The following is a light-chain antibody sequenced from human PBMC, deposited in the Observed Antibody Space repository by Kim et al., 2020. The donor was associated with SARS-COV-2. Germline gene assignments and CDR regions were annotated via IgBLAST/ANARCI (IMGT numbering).Light chain of an antibody. CDR3: QQASSLPHT. CDR2: ATS. J-gene: IGKJ4*01. Sequence: ASVGYRVTITCRACQGIGRWLAWYPQRPGKSPRLLIYATSSLQSGVPSRFSGTGSGTDFTLTISSLQPEDFATYFCQQASSLPHTFGGGTKVYIK. CDR1: QGIGRW. V-gene: IGKV1D-12*01.